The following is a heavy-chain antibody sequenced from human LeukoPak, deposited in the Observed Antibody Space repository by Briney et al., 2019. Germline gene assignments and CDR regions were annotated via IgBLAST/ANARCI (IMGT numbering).Heavy chain of an antibody. CDR3: ARDSGPGAAAGTNWFDP. CDR1: GGSISSYY. Sequence: SETLSLTSTVSGGSISSYYWSWIRQPAGKGLEWIGRIYTSGSTNYNPSLKSRVTMSVDTSKNQFSLKLSSVTAADTAVYYCARDSGPGAAAGTNWFDPWGQGTLVTVSS. V-gene: IGHV4-4*07. D-gene: IGHD6-13*01. CDR2: IYTSGST. J-gene: IGHJ5*02.